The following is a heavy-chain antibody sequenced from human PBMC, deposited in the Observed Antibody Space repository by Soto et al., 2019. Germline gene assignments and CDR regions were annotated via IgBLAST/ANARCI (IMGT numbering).Heavy chain of an antibody. V-gene: IGHV3-23*01. CDR2: VTGTGGDT. CDR1: GFTFNRFT. D-gene: IGHD3-3*01. CDR3: ARDRKELEYYFDY. Sequence: GGSLRLSCAASGFTFNRFTMTWVRQGPGKGLEWVSSVTGTGGDTYYADSVKGRFTISRDNSKNILYLQMHSLRAEDTAVYYCARDRKELEYYFDYWGQGTLVTVSS. J-gene: IGHJ4*02.